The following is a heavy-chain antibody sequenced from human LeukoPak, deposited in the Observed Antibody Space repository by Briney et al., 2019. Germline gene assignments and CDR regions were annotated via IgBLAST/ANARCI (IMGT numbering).Heavy chain of an antibody. CDR3: ARGTTTWTVTGGDFDY. J-gene: IGHJ4*02. V-gene: IGHV1-2*02. CDR1: GYTFTGYY. D-gene: IGHD1-20*01. Sequence: GASVKVSCKASGYTFTGYYIHWVRQAPGQRLEWMGWINPNSGGTNYAQKFQGRVTMTRDTSISTAYMELSRLRSDDTAVYYCARGTTTWTVTGGDFDYWGQGTLVTVSS. CDR2: INPNSGGT.